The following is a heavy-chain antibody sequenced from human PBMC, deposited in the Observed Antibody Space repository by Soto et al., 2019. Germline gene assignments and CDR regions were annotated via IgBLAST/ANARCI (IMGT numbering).Heavy chain of an antibody. Sequence: QVQLVESGGGVVQPGRSLRLSCAASGFTFSSYGMHWVRQAPGKGLEWVAVIWYDGSNKYYADSVKGRFTISRDNSKNTLYLQMNSLRAEDTAVYYCARDLMDITMVRGDTRARYGMDVWGQGTTVTVSS. D-gene: IGHD3-10*01. J-gene: IGHJ6*02. CDR1: GFTFSSYG. V-gene: IGHV3-33*01. CDR3: ARDLMDITMVRGDTRARYGMDV. CDR2: IWYDGSNK.